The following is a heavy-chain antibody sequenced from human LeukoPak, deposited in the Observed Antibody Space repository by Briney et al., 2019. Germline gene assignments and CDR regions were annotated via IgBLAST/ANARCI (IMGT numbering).Heavy chain of an antibody. CDR3: VRGAKLRGDAFDI. Sequence: GGSLLLSCAASGFTISDHYFDWVRRAPGKGLEWGGRLRSKTESYTTEYAAPVKGTFTISRDDSKNSLYLQMNSLKTADSAVYYCVRGAKLRGDAFDIWGRGTAVTVSS. CDR2: LRSKTESYTT. V-gene: IGHV3-72*01. J-gene: IGHJ3*02. D-gene: IGHD4-17*01. CDR1: GFTISDHY.